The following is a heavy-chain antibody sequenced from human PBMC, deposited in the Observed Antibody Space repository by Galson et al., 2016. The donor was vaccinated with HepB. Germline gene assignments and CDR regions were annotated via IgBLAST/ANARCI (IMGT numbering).Heavy chain of an antibody. CDR1: GGSISSYY. V-gene: IGHV4-59*04. D-gene: IGHD3-16*01. CDR3: ARLGLGGAFDF. CDR2: VYYSGNT. J-gene: IGHJ4*02. Sequence: SETLSLTCTVSGGSISSYYWSWIRQSPGKGLEWIGTVYYSGNTYYNASLKSRVTISMDTSKNHFSLKLSSVTAADTAVYYCARLGLGGAFDFWGQGTLVTVSS.